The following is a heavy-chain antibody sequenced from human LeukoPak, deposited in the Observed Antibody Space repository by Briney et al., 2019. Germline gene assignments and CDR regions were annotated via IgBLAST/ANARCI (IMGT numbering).Heavy chain of an antibody. CDR1: GFTFSGNG. J-gene: IGHJ3*02. D-gene: IGHD4-23*01. CDR2: ISGSGGST. CDR3: AKGGGNSVGYAFDI. V-gene: IGHV3-23*01. Sequence: PGGYLRLSCAASGFTFSGNGMHWVRQAPGEGLEWVAAISGSGGSTYYADSVKGRFTISRDNSKNTLYLQMNSLRAEDTAVYYCAKGGGNSVGYAFDIWGQGTMVTVSS.